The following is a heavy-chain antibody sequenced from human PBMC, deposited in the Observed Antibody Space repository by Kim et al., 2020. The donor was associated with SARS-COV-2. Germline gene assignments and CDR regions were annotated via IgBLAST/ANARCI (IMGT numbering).Heavy chain of an antibody. CDR3: ARDLASSSWYYYYGMDV. J-gene: IGHJ6*02. D-gene: IGHD6-13*01. V-gene: IGHV4-39*07. Sequence: LKSRVTIPVDTSKNQFSRKLSSVTAADTAVYYCARDLASSSWYYYYGMDVWGQGTTVTVSS.